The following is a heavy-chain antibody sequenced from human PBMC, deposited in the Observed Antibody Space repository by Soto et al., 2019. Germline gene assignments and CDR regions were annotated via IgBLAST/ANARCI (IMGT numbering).Heavy chain of an antibody. CDR1: GFTFSEYD. J-gene: IGHJ5*02. Sequence: QTXGSLKRNCAASGFTFSEYDKSWGRQAPGKGLEWVSSISGPGGTTYYADSVEGRFTISRDNSKDTLYLQMNSLRAEDTAVYYCTKDRALAVADWLDHWGQGTLVTVSS. V-gene: IGHV3-23*01. D-gene: IGHD6-19*01. CDR3: TKDRALAVADWLDH. CDR2: ISGPGGTT.